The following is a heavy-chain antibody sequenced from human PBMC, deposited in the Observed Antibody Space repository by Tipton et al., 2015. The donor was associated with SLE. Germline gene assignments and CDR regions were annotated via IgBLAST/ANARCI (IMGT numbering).Heavy chain of an antibody. D-gene: IGHD6-13*01. CDR1: GFTFSSYW. CDR2: INSDGSST. CDR3: ARDTGIEKDFDL. Sequence: GSLRLSCAASGFTFSSYWMHWVRQAPGKGLVWVSRINSDGSSTSYADSVKGRFTISRDNAKNSLYLQMNSLRAEDTGVYYCARDTGIEKDFDLWGRGTLVTVSS. J-gene: IGHJ2*01. V-gene: IGHV3-74*01.